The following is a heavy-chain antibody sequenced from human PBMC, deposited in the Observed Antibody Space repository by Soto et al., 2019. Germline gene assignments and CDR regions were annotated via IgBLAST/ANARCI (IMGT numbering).Heavy chain of an antibody. Sequence: GGSLRLSCAAYGFTFSSYAMSWVRQAPGRGLEWVSALSASADTTYYADSVKGRFTISRDNSKNTLYLQMNSLRAEDTAVYYCAKAGPTVTIYYFAYWGQGTLVTVSS. CDR3: AKAGPTVTIYYFAY. V-gene: IGHV3-23*01. CDR2: LSASADTT. CDR1: GFTFSSYA. D-gene: IGHD4-17*01. J-gene: IGHJ4*01.